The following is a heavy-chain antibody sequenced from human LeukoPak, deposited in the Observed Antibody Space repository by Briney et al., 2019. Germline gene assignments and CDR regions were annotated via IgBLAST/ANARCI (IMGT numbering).Heavy chain of an antibody. CDR2: IKQDGSEK. CDR1: GFTFTNNF. D-gene: IGHD6-19*01. J-gene: IGHJ4*02. CDR3: AREDSSGLDY. Sequence: GGSLRLSCAASGFTFTNNFMSWVRQVPGRGLEWVANIKQDGSEKTYADSVRGRFTIFRDNAKNSLYLQMNSLRAEDTAIYYCAREDSSGLDYWGQGTLVTVSS. V-gene: IGHV3-7*01.